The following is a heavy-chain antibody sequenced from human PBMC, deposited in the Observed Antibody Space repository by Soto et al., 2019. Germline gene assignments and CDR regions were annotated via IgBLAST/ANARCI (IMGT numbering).Heavy chain of an antibody. J-gene: IGHJ4*02. V-gene: IGHV3-23*01. Sequence: EVQLLESGGGLVQPGGSLRLSCAASGFTFSSYAMSWVRQAPGKGLEWVSAISGSGGSTYYADSVKGRFTISRDNSKNTLYLQMNSLRAEDTAVYYCAKNSLDDFWSGYYTGLYFDYWGQGTLVTVSS. D-gene: IGHD3-3*01. CDR1: GFTFSSYA. CDR3: AKNSLDDFWSGYYTGLYFDY. CDR2: ISGSGGST.